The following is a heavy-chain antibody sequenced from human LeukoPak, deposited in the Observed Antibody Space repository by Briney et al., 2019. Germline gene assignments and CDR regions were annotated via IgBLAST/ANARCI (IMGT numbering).Heavy chain of an antibody. V-gene: IGHV4-39*01. CDR2: IYYSGST. D-gene: IGHD3-10*01. J-gene: IGHJ4*02. CDR1: GGSISSSSYH. Sequence: PSETLSLTCTVSGGSISSSSYHWGWIRQPPGKGLEWIGSIYYSGSTYYNPSLKSRVTISVDTSKNQFSLKLSSVTAADTAVYYCARAPAGGMVRGVFGYWGQGTLVTVSS. CDR3: ARAPAGGMVRGVFGY.